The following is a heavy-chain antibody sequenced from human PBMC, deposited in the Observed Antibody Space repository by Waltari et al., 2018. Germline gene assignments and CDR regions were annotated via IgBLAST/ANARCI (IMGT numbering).Heavy chain of an antibody. Sequence: EVQLVESGGGLVEPGGSLRRSGAASGVAFNNDWMYWVRQGPGKGLEWVGRIKSNRDGGTTEYTAAVKGRFIISRDDSRATLYLQMNTLKTEDAAVYYCTTDWGSGSYPLYAFDLWGPGTMVTVSS. CDR3: TTDWGSGSYPLYAFDL. J-gene: IGHJ3*01. D-gene: IGHD1-26*01. CDR2: IKSNRDGGTT. V-gene: IGHV3-15*01. CDR1: GVAFNNDW.